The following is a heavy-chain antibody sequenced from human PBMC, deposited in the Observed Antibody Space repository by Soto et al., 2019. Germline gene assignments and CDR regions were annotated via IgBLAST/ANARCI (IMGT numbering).Heavy chain of an antibody. D-gene: IGHD2-15*01. CDR2: ISYDGSNK. CDR1: GFTLSSYG. Sequence: PGGSLSLSCAASGFTLSSYGMHWVRQAPGNGLEWVAVISYDGSNKYYADFVKGRFTISRDNSKNTLYLQMNSLRAEDTAVYYCAKLYCSGGSCYAEDYGMDVWGQGTTVTVSS. V-gene: IGHV3-30*18. CDR3: AKLYCSGGSCYAEDYGMDV. J-gene: IGHJ6*02.